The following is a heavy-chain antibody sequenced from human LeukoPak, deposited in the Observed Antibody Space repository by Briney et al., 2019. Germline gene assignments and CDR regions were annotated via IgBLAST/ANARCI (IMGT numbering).Heavy chain of an antibody. D-gene: IGHD2-2*01. V-gene: IGHV1-46*01. J-gene: IGHJ6*03. CDR3: ARAVVPAAMGAVYYYMDV. Sequence: ASVKVSCKASGFTFTSDGFNWVRQAPGQGLEWMGIINPSGGSTSYAQKFQGRVTMTRDMSTSTVYMELSSLRSEDTAVYYCARAVVPAAMGAVYYYMDVWGKGTTVTVSS. CDR1: GFTFTSDG. CDR2: INPSGGST.